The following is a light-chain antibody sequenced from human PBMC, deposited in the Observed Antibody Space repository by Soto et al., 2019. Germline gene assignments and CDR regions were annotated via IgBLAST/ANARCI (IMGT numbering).Light chain of an antibody. V-gene: IGKV4-1*01. Sequence: DIVMTQSPDSLAVSLGERATINCKSSQSVLYSSNNKNYLAWYQQKPGQPPKLLIYWASTRESGVPDRFSGGGAGTDFTLTISSLQDEDVAVYYCQQYYSTLTFGGGTKVEIK. CDR1: QSVLYSSNNKNY. CDR2: WAS. J-gene: IGKJ4*01. CDR3: QQYYSTLT.